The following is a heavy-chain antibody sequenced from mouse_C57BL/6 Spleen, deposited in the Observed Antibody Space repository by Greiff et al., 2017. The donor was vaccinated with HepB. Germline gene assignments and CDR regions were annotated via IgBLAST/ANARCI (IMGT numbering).Heavy chain of an antibody. CDR1: GYTFTDYN. D-gene: IGHD1-1*01. V-gene: IGHV1-22*01. J-gene: IGHJ2*01. Sequence: DVKLVESGPELVKPGASVKMSCKASGYTFTDYNMHWVKQSHGKSLEWIGYINPNNGGTSYNQKFKGKATLTVNKSSSTAYMELRSLTSEDSAVYYCARQGGLTTVVATDYWGQGTTLTVSS. CDR3: ARQGGLTTVVATDY. CDR2: INPNNGGT.